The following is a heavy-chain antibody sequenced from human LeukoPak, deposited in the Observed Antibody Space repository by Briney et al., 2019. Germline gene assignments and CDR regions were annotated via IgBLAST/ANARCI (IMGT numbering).Heavy chain of an antibody. V-gene: IGHV1-2*04. J-gene: IGHJ4*02. Sequence: ASVKVSCKASGYTFTGYYMHWVRQAPGQGLEWMGWIDPNSGGTSYAQKFQGWVTMTRDTSISTAYMELSRLRSDDTAVYYCARGLGADYNWNDYWGQGTLVTVSS. D-gene: IGHD1-1*01. CDR3: ARGLGADYNWNDY. CDR1: GYTFTGYY. CDR2: IDPNSGGT.